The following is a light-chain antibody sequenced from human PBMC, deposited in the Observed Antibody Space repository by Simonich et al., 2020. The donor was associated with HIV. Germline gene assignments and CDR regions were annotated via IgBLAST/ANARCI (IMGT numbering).Light chain of an antibody. CDR2: AAS. J-gene: IGKJ1*01. Sequence: DIQMTQSPSSLSASVGDRVTITCRASRGISNSLAWYQQKPGKAPKLLLYAASRLETGVPSRFSGSGSGTDYILTITSLQPDDFATYYCQQYYSTPPTFGQGTKVEIK. CDR3: QQYYSTPPT. V-gene: IGKV1-NL1*01. CDR1: RGISNS.